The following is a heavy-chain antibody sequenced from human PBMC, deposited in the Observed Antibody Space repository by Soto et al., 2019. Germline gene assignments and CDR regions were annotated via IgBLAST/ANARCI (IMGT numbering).Heavy chain of an antibody. V-gene: IGHV1-69*06. J-gene: IGHJ6*02. CDR1: GGTFSSYA. CDR3: ARGGYDILTGPVYGMGV. D-gene: IGHD3-9*01. CDR2: IIPIFGTA. Sequence: SVKVSCKASGGTFSSYAISWVRQAPGQGLEWMGGIIPIFGTANYAQKFQGRVTITADKSTSTAYMELSSLRSEDTAVYYCARGGYDILTGPVYGMGVWGQGTTVTVS.